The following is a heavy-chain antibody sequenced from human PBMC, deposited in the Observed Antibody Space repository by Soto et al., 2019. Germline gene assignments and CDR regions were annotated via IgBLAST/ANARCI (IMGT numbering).Heavy chain of an antibody. J-gene: IGHJ6*02. CDR3: AVRPYYYDSSGSPGAYYYYGMDV. CDR1: GYTFTSYD. V-gene: IGHV1-8*01. Sequence: ASVKVSCKASGYTFTSYDINWVRQATGQGLEWMGWMNPNSGNTGYAQKFQGRVTMTRNTYISTAYMELSSLRSEDTAVDYCAVRPYYYDSSGSPGAYYYYGMDVWGQGTTVTVSS. D-gene: IGHD3-22*01. CDR2: MNPNSGNT.